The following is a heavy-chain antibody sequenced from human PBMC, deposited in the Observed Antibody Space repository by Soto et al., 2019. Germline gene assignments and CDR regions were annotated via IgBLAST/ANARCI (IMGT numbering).Heavy chain of an antibody. V-gene: IGHV4-59*08. CDR2: IYYSGST. CDR3: ARQVVATTTDNWFDP. Sequence: PSETLSLTCTVSGGSISSYYWSWIRQPPGKGLEWIGYIYYSGSTNYNPSLKSRVTISVDTSKNQFSLKLSSVTAADTAVYYCARQVVATTTDNWFDPWGQGTLVTVS. CDR1: GGSISSYY. J-gene: IGHJ5*02. D-gene: IGHD5-12*01.